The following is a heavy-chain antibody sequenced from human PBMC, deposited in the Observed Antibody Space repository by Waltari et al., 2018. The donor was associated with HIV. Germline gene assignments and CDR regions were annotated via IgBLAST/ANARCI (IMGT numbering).Heavy chain of an antibody. V-gene: IGHV1-18*01. J-gene: IGHJ6*02. CDR1: GYTFTHYG. CDR2: ISTYDTNT. Sequence: QVQLVQSGVEVKKPGASVKVSCKASGYTFTHYGISWVRQAPGQGLEWKGWISTYDTNTNYAQKLQDRVTLTTDTSTGTAYMELASLRSDDTAVYYCARDRWFGESHYYYYYGMDVWGQGTTVTVSS. CDR3: ARDRWFGESHYYYYYGMDV. D-gene: IGHD3-10*01.